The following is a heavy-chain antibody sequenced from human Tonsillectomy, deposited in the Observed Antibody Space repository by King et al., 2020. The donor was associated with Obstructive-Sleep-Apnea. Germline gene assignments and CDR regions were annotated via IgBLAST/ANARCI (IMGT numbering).Heavy chain of an antibody. CDR2: IYDSGST. J-gene: IGHJ5*02. D-gene: IGHD3-9*01. CDR3: ARRRGRYGFDP. V-gene: IGHV4-31*01. CDR1: GGSISSGGYY. Sequence: QLQESGPGLVKPSQTLSLTCTVSGGSISSGGYYWSWIRQHPGKGLEWIGYIYDSGSTYYNPSLKSPVTISVDTSKNQFSLELSSVTAADTAVYYCARRRGRYGFDPWGQGTLVTVSS.